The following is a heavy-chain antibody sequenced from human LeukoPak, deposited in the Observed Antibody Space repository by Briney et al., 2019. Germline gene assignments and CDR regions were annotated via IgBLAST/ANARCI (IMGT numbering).Heavy chain of an antibody. D-gene: IGHD3-10*01. CDR3: ARVYVGMVQVWGLDY. J-gene: IGHJ4*02. CDR2: MNPNSGNT. V-gene: IGHV1-8*01. CDR1: GYTFTSYD. Sequence: GASVKVSCKASGYTFTSYDINWVRQATRQGLEWMGWMNPNSGNTGYAQKFQGRVTMTRNTSISTAYMELSSLRSEDTAVYYCARVYVGMVQVWGLDYWGQGTLVTVSS.